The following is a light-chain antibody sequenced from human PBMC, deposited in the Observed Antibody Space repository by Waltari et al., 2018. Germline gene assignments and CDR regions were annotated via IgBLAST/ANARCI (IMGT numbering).Light chain of an antibody. CDR1: SGHSSNV. V-gene: IGLV4-69*01. J-gene: IGLJ3*02. CDR2: VNSDGSH. CDR3: QTGGHGTWV. Sequence: QLVLTQSPSASASLGASVKLTCTLSSGHSSNVIAWLQQHPEKGPRYLMKVNSDGSHSKGDESPDRFSGSSSGAERYLTISNLQSEDEADYYCQTGGHGTWVFGGGTKLTVL.